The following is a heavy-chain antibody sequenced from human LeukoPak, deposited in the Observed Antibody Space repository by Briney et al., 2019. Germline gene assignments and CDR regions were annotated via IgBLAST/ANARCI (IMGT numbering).Heavy chain of an antibody. D-gene: IGHD2-15*01. CDR1: GFTFSSYA. CDR2: ISGSGGST. CDR3: AKSTSELRYCSGGSCYSGYYFDY. Sequence: PGGSLRLSCAASGFTFSSYAMSWVRQAPGKGLEWVSAISGSGGSTYYADSVKGRFTISRDNSKNTLYLQMNSLRAEDTAVYYCAKSTSELRYCSGGSCYSGYYFDYWGQGTLVTVSS. J-gene: IGHJ4*02. V-gene: IGHV3-23*01.